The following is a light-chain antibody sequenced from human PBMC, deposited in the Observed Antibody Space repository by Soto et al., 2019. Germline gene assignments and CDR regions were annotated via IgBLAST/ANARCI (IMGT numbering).Light chain of an antibody. J-gene: IGKJ1*01. CDR2: WAS. Sequence: DIVMTQSPASLAVSLGERATINCKSSLSLLHSSTNKHHVVWYQQKPGQTPKLLIYWASTRESGVPDRFRGSGAGTDFTLTISSLQAEEVAVYYCQQHYDSWTFGQGTKVEIK. V-gene: IGKV4-1*01. CDR1: LSLLHSSTNKHH. CDR3: QQHYDSWT.